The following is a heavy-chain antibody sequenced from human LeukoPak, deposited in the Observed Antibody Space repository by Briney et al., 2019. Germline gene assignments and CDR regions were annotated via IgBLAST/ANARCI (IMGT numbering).Heavy chain of an antibody. Sequence: SETLSLTCTVSGGSISSSSYYWGWIRQPPGKGLEWIGSIYYSGSTYYNPSLKSRVTISVDTSKNRFSLKLISVTAADTAVYYCARQGIAVATTTFDSWGQGTLVTVSS. CDR1: GGSISSSSYY. CDR2: IYYSGST. D-gene: IGHD6-19*01. V-gene: IGHV4-39*01. CDR3: ARQGIAVATTTFDS. J-gene: IGHJ4*02.